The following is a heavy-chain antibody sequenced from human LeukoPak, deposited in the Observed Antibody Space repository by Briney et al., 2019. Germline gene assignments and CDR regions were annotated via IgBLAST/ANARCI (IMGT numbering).Heavy chain of an antibody. Sequence: ASVKVSCTSSGGTFSSYAISWVRQAPGQGLEWMGRIIPILGIANYAQKFQGRVTITADKSTSTAYMELSSLRSEDTAVYYCARARPGYYFDYWGQGTLVTVSS. CDR3: ARARPGYYFDY. CDR2: IIPILGIA. V-gene: IGHV1-69*04. J-gene: IGHJ4*02. D-gene: IGHD6-6*01. CDR1: GGTFSSYA.